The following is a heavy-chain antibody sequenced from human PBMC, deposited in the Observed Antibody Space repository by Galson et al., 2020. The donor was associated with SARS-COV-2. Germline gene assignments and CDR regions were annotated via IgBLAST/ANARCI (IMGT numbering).Heavy chain of an antibody. Sequence: GGSLRLSCVVSGFTFKDYRMNWIRQAPGKGLEWVATIRGDGSETNYVDSVQGRFSISRDNAVDTLYLEMNSLRVEDTAVYYCTREGWQGGYWGQGTRVTVSS. CDR1: GFTFKDYR. CDR3: TREGWQGGY. V-gene: IGHV3-7*01. D-gene: IGHD2-15*01. CDR2: IRGDGSET. J-gene: IGHJ4*02.